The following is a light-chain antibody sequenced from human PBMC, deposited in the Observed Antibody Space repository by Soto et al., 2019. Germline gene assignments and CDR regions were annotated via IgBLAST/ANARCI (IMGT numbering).Light chain of an antibody. CDR1: INDVGGYNY. Sequence: QSALTQPPSASGSPGQQVTISCTGSINDVGGYNYVPWYQQLPGKAPKLMIFEVIKRPSGVPDRFSGSKSGNTASLTVSGLQAEDEADYYCSSYAGSNNLGVFGGGTKLTVL. CDR2: EVI. V-gene: IGLV2-8*01. CDR3: SSYAGSNNLGV. J-gene: IGLJ3*02.